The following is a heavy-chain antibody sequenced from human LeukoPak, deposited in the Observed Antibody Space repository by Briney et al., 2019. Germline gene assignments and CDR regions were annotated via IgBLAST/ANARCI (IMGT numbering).Heavy chain of an antibody. D-gene: IGHD2-2*01. CDR2: IYTSGST. V-gene: IGHV4-4*07. J-gene: IGHJ6*03. CDR1: GGSISSYY. CDR3: ARAGIVVVPAAKRGGSYYYMDV. Sequence: SETLSLTCTVSGGSISSYYWSWIRQPAGKGLEWIGRIYTSGSTNYNPSLKSRVTMSVDTSKNQFSLKLSSVTAADTAVYYCARAGIVVVPAAKRGGSYYYMDVWGKGTTVTVSS.